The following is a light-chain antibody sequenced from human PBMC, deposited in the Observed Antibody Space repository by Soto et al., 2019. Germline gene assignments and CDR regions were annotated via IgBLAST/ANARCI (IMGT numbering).Light chain of an antibody. Sequence: EIVLTQSPATLSLSPGERATLSCRTSQSVSSNYAWYQQKPGRAPRLLIFDASNSAAGIPARFIGSGCGTDFTLTISSLEPEDFAVYYCQQRSNWPITFGQGTRLEIK. CDR3: QQRSNWPIT. CDR1: QSVSSN. CDR2: DAS. J-gene: IGKJ5*01. V-gene: IGKV3-11*01.